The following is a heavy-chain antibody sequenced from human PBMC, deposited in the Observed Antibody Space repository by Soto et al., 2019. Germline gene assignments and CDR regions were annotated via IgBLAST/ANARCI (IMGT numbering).Heavy chain of an antibody. J-gene: IGHJ4*02. Sequence: QVQLVESGGGVVQPGRSLRLSCAASGFTFSTYGMHWVRQAPGKGLEWVAVISYDGVNKYYADSVKGRFTISRDNSKNTLYLQMNSLRAEDRGVYYCAKSVYNWNDGFFDYWGQGTLVTVSS. CDR3: AKSVYNWNDGFFDY. V-gene: IGHV3-30*18. D-gene: IGHD1-1*01. CDR1: GFTFSTYG. CDR2: ISYDGVNK.